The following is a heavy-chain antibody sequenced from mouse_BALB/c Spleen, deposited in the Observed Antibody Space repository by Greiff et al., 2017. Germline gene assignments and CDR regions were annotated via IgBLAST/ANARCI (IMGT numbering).Heavy chain of an antibody. CDR2: INPSTGYT. J-gene: IGHJ2*01. Sequence: VHLVESGAELAKPGASVKMSCKASGYTFTSYWMHWVKQRPGQGLEWIGYINPSTGYTEYNQKFKDKATLTADKSSSTAYMQLSSLTSEDSAVYYCARGENGYYYFDDWGQGTTLTVSS. D-gene: IGHD2-3*01. CDR1: GYTFTSYW. CDR3: ARGENGYYYFDD. V-gene: IGHV1-7*01.